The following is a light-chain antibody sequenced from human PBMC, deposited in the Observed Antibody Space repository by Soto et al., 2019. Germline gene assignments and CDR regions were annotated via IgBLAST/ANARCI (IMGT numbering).Light chain of an antibody. J-gene: IGKJ1*01. V-gene: IGKV1-5*03. CDR3: QHYNSYPWT. CDR2: KAS. CDR1: QSISSW. Sequence: DIQMTQSPSTLSASVGDRVTITCRASQSISSWLAWYQQKPGKAPKLLIYKASSLESGVPSRFSGSRSGTEFTLTISTLQPVDFATYYCQHYNSYPWTFGQGTKVEIK.